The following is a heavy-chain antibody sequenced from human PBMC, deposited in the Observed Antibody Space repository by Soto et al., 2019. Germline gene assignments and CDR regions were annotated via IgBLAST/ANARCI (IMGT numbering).Heavy chain of an antibody. CDR3: ARDHSGGSELDY. J-gene: IGHJ4*02. CDR1: GFTFSSYA. D-gene: IGHD2-15*01. CDR2: ISYDGSNK. V-gene: IGHV3-30-3*01. Sequence: QVQLVESGGGVVQPGRSLRLSCAASGFTFSSYAMHWVRQAPGKGLEWVAVISYDGSNKYYADSVKGRFTISRDNSKNTLYLQMNSPRAEDTAVYYCARDHSGGSELDYWGQGTLVTVSS.